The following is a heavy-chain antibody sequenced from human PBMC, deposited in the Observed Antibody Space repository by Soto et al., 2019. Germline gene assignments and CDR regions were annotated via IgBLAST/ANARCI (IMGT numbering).Heavy chain of an antibody. J-gene: IGHJ5*02. CDR1: GYRVSTYW. V-gene: IGHV5-51*01. Sequence: GPALKISCEASGYRVSTYWIAWVRQKPGKDLEWVGLIYAANSETRYSPSFQGQVTLSVDKSINTAYLQWSSLKASDIAIYYCGRHHPTPAPNGYLDPLGQGTLVTVSS. CDR2: IYAANSET. CDR3: GRHHPTPAPNGYLDP. D-gene: IGHD1-1*01.